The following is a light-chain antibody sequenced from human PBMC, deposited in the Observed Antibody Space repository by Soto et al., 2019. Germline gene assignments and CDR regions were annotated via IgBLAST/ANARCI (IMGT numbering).Light chain of an antibody. CDR1: SSDVGGYNY. Sequence: QSVLTQPPSASGSPGQSVAISCTGTSSDVGGYNYVSWYQQHPGKAPKLMIYEVNKRPSGVPDRFSGSKSGNTASLTVSGLQAEDEADYYFSTYAGSSNVFGTGTKVTAL. CDR2: EVN. V-gene: IGLV2-8*01. J-gene: IGLJ1*01. CDR3: STYAGSSNV.